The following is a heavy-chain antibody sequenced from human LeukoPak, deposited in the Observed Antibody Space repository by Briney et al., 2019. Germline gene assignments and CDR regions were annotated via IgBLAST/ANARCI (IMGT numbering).Heavy chain of an antibody. CDR3: AKGHNWNLWVHFDY. CDR1: GFTFDDYA. V-gene: IGHV3-9*03. J-gene: IGHJ4*02. Sequence: PGRSLRLSCAASGFTFDDYAMHWVRQAPGKGLEWVSGISWNSGSIGYADSVKGRFTISRDNAKNSLYLQMNSLRAEDMALYYCAKGHNWNLWVHFDYWGQGTLVTVSS. D-gene: IGHD1-20*01. CDR2: ISWNSGSI.